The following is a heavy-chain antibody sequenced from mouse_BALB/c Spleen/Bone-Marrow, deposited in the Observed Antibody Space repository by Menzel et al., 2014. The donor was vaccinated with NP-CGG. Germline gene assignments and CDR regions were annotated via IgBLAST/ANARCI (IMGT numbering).Heavy chain of an antibody. J-gene: IGHJ2*01. CDR3: TRGGNWDDFDS. D-gene: IGHD4-1*01. CDR2: ISSGSSTI. CDR1: GFTFSSFG. V-gene: IGHV5-17*02. Sequence: DVHLVESGGGLVQPGGSRKLSCAASGFTFSSFGMHWVRQAPEKGLEWVAYISSGSSTIFYADTVKGRFTVSRDNPKNTLFLQMTSLRSEDTAMYFCTRGGNWDDFDSWGQGTTLTVSS.